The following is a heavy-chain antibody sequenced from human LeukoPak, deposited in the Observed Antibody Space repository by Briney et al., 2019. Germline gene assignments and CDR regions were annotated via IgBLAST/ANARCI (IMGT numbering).Heavy chain of an antibody. CDR3: ARDQGSLTRSWYTGY. CDR2: INPYSGDT. Sequence: ASVKVSCKASGYTFTGYHIHWVRQAPGQGLEWMGRINPYSGDTNFAQKFQGRVTMTRDTSITTAYMDLSNLTPDGTAVYFCARDQGSLTRSWYTGYWGQGTQVTVSS. D-gene: IGHD6-13*01. CDR1: GYTFTGYH. J-gene: IGHJ4*02. V-gene: IGHV1-2*06.